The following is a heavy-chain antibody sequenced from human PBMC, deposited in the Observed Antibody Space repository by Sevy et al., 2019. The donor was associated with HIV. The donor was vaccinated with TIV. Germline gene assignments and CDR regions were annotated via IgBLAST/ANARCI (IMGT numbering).Heavy chain of an antibody. CDR3: ARAPVLRFLEWFYGMGV. CDR2: ISYDGSNK. V-gene: IGHV3-30*04. Sequence: GGSLRLSCAASGFTFSSYAMHWVRQAPGKGLEWVAVISYDGSNKYYADSVKGRFTISRDNSKNTLYLQMNSLRAEDTAVYYCARAPVLRFLEWFYGMGVWGQGTTVTVSS. CDR1: GFTFSSYA. J-gene: IGHJ6*02. D-gene: IGHD3-3*01.